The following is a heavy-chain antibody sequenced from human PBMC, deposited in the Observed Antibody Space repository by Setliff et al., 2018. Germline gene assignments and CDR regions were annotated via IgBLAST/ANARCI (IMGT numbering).Heavy chain of an antibody. J-gene: IGHJ3*02. CDR2: IYYSGST. Sequence: SETLSLTCTVSGGSISSGGYYWGWIRQHPGKGLEWIGYIYYSGSTYYNPSLKSRVTISVDTSKNQFSLKLSSVTAADTAVYYCARVPRFTDMRNAFDIWGQGTMVTVSS. D-gene: IGHD2-15*01. V-gene: IGHV4-31*03. CDR3: ARVPRFTDMRNAFDI. CDR1: GGSISSGGYY.